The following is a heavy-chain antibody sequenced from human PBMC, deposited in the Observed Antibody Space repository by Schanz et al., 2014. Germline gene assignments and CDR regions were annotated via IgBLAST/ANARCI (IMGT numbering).Heavy chain of an antibody. Sequence: EVQLVDSGGGLVKPGGSLRLSCAASGFTFTTYAMTWVRQTPKGLEWVSSINSRSNFIYYADSVKGRFTISRDNAKNSLYLQMNSLRAGDTAVYYCAKDGRLPYYGTGSDFDYWGQGTLVAVSS. CDR1: GFTFTTYA. V-gene: IGHV3-21*02. CDR2: INSRSNFI. CDR3: AKDGRLPYYGTGSDFDY. D-gene: IGHD3-22*01. J-gene: IGHJ4*02.